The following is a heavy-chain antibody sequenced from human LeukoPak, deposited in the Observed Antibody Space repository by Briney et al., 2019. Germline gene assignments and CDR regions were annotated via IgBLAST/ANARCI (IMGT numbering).Heavy chain of an antibody. CDR2: IYYSGST. Sequence: SETLSLTCTVSSGSISNGDHYWSWIRQHPGKGLEWIGHIYYSGSTYYNPSLKSRVTISVDKSKNQFSLKLSSVTAADTAVYYCARVPHYYYGMDVWGQGTTVTVSS. CDR1: SGSISNGDHY. CDR3: ARVPHYYYGMDV. V-gene: IGHV4-31*03. J-gene: IGHJ6*02.